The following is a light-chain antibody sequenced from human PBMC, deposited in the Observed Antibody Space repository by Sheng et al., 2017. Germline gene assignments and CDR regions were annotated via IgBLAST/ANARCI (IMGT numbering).Light chain of an antibody. Sequence: SNELTQPPSVSVSPGQTASITCSGDKLGDKYACWYQQKSGHSPMLVIYQDSKRPSGIPERFSGSNSGNTATLTIXGTQSMDEADYYCQAWDSATTTVLFGGGTKLTVL. V-gene: IGLV3-1*01. CDR2: QDS. CDR1: KLGDKY. J-gene: IGLJ2*01. CDR3: QAWDSATTTVL.